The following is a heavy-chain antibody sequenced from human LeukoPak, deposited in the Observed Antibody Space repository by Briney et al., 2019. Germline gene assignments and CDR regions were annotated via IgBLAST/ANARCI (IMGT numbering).Heavy chain of an antibody. V-gene: IGHV3-53*01. Sequence: GGSLRLSCAASGSTFSSYEMNWVRQAPGKGLEWVSLIYSGGSTYYADSVKGQFTISRDNSKNTLYLQMNSLRAEDTAVYYCARVTGAYYFDYWGQGTLVTVSS. J-gene: IGHJ4*02. CDR2: IYSGGST. CDR1: GSTFSSYE. D-gene: IGHD3-9*01. CDR3: ARVTGAYYFDY.